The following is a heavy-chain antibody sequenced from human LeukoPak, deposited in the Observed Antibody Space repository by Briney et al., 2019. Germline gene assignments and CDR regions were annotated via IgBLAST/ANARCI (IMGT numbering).Heavy chain of an antibody. D-gene: IGHD6-19*01. Sequence: ASVKVSCKASGYTFIDYYMHWVRQAPGQGLEWMGWINTNTGNPTYAQGFTGRFVFSLDTSVSTAYLQISSLKAEDTAVYYCARSVWLGNFDYWGQGTLVTVSS. CDR2: INTNTGNP. J-gene: IGHJ4*02. CDR3: ARSVWLGNFDY. CDR1: GYTFIDYY. V-gene: IGHV7-4-1*02.